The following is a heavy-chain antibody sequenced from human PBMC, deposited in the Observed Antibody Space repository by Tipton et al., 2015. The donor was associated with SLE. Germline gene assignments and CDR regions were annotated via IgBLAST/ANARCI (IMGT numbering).Heavy chain of an antibody. D-gene: IGHD6-19*01. Sequence: LSLTCAASGFIVSSDYMSWIRLAPGRGLEWVSAIYSGGGTFYADSVKGRFTISRDTSKNTLYLQMNSLRDEDTAVYYCAARSGRGWYYFDSWGQGTLVSLSS. V-gene: IGHV3-53*05. CDR2: IYSGGGT. CDR1: GFIVSSDY. CDR3: AARSGRGWYYFDS. J-gene: IGHJ4*02.